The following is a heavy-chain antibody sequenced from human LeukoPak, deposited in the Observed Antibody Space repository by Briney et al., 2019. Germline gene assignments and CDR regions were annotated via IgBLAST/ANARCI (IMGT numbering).Heavy chain of an antibody. Sequence: ASVKVSCKASGYTFTGYYMHWVRQAPGQGLAWMGWINPNSGGTNYAQKFQGRVTMTRDTSISTAYMELSRLRSDDTAVYYCARGQAVAGENWFDPWGQGTLVTVSS. CDR3: ARGQAVAGENWFDP. D-gene: IGHD6-19*01. CDR2: INPNSGGT. V-gene: IGHV1-2*02. CDR1: GYTFTGYY. J-gene: IGHJ5*02.